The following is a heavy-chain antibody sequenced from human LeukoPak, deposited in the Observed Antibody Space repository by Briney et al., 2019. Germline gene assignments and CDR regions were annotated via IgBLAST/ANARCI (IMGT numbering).Heavy chain of an antibody. V-gene: IGHV1-8*01. Sequence: ASVKVSCKASGYTFTSYDINWVRQATGQGLEWMGWMNPNSGNTGYAQKFQGRVTMTEDTSTDTAYMELSSLRSEDTAVYYCAATHSGPIDYWGQGTLVTVSS. D-gene: IGHD1-26*01. CDR3: AATHSGPIDY. J-gene: IGHJ4*02. CDR2: MNPNSGNT. CDR1: GYTFTSYD.